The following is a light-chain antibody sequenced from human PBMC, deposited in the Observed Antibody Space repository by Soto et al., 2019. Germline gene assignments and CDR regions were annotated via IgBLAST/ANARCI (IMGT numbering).Light chain of an antibody. CDR2: ATS. J-gene: IGKJ1*01. CDR1: QSVSNS. CDR3: HQYYDWPPWT. Sequence: ETLLTQSPDTLSVSPGETATLSCRASQSVSNSLAWYRQRPGQPPSLLIYATSTRATGVPARFTGSGSGTEFTLTISSLQSEDFAVYYCHQYYDWPPWTFSQGTKVEI. V-gene: IGKV3-15*01.